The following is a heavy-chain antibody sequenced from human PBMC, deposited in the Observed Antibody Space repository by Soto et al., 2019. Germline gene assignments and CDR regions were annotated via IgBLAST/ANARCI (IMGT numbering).Heavy chain of an antibody. CDR1: GFAFSAYA. CDR2: IGGGGHDT. CDR3: AKHPIFGVVTHYFAH. J-gene: IGHJ4*02. D-gene: IGHD3-3*01. Sequence: DVHLLESGGSLVQPGGSLRLSCSASGFAFSAYAMSWVRQAPQKGLEWVSGIGGGGHDTRYGDSVKGRFTISRDNSRNTLYLEMNRLTADDTAVYYCAKHPIFGVVTHYFAHWGRGILVTVSS. V-gene: IGHV3-23*01.